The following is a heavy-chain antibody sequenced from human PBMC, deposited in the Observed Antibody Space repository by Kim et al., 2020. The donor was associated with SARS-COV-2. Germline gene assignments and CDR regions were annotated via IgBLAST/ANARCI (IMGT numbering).Heavy chain of an antibody. V-gene: IGHV3-30*01. J-gene: IGHJ6*02. D-gene: IGHD6-13*01. Sequence: VKGRFTISRDNSKNTLYLQMNSLRAEDTAVYYCARELAAAEYYYYYGMDVWGQGTTVTVSS. CDR3: ARELAAAEYYYYYGMDV.